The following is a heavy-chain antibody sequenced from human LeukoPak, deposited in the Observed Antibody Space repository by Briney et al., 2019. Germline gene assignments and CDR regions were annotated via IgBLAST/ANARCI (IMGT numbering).Heavy chain of an antibody. CDR3: AKDSIRFLEWFTPTSYSYYMTS. CDR1: GYTFTSYY. V-gene: IGHV1-46*01. Sequence: ASVKVSCKASGYTFTSYYMHWVRQAPGQGLEWMGIINPSGGSTSYAQYFQGRVTMTRDTSTSTVYMGLSSLRSEDTAVYYCAKDSIRFLEWFTPTSYSYYMTSGAKGPRSPSP. J-gene: IGHJ6*03. D-gene: IGHD3-3*01. CDR2: INPSGGST.